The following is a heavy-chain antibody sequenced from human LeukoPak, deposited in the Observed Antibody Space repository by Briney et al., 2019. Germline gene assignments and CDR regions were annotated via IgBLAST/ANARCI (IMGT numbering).Heavy chain of an antibody. CDR3: ARARGPTYYYGSGSPGHVDY. J-gene: IGHJ4*02. Sequence: SETLSLTCTVSGGSISTSNYYWGWIRQPPGKGLEWIGEINHSGSTNYNPSLKSRVTISVDTSKNQFSLKLSSVTAADTAVYYCARARGPTYYYGSGSPGHVDYWGQGTLVTVSS. D-gene: IGHD3-10*01. CDR2: INHSGST. CDR1: GGSISTSNYY. V-gene: IGHV4-39*07.